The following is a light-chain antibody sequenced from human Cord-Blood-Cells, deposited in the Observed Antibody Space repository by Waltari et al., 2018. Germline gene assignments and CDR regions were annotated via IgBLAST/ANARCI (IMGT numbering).Light chain of an antibody. CDR3: CSYAGSYTWV. Sequence: QSALTQPRSVSGSPGQSVTLSSTGTSSDVGGYNYVSWYQQHPGKAPKLMIYDVSKRPSGVPDRFSGSKSGNTASLTISGLQAEDEADYYCCSYAGSYTWVFGGGTKLTVL. CDR1: SSDVGGYNY. CDR2: DVS. J-gene: IGLJ3*02. V-gene: IGLV2-11*01.